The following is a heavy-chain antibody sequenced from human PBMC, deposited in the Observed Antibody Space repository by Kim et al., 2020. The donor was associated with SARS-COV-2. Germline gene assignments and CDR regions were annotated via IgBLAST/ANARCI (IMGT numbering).Heavy chain of an antibody. D-gene: IGHD3-22*01. CDR3: ARRLYHHGGVYYPFDF. V-gene: IGHV3-30*01. Sequence: SVKCRFTISRDRSKNTIYVQMDSLRPDDTAFYYCARRLYHHGGVYYPFDFWGQGTLVTVSS. J-gene: IGHJ4*02.